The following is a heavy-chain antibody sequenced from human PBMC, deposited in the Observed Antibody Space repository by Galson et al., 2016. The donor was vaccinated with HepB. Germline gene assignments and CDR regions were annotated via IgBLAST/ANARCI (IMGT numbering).Heavy chain of an antibody. CDR1: GFIFSDYY. CDR2: ISPGSETI. D-gene: IGHD2-15*01. Sequence: SLRLSCAGSGFIFSDYYINWIRQAPGKGLEWLAYISPGSETIYYADSVRGRFTISRDNAKNSLSLQMNSLRAEDTATYYCARAFDCSGGGCYLAFDSWGQGTLVTVSS. V-gene: IGHV3-11*01. J-gene: IGHJ4*02. CDR3: ARAFDCSGGGCYLAFDS.